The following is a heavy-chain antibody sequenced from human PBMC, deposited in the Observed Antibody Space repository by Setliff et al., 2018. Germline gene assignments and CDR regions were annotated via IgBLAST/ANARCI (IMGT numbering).Heavy chain of an antibody. V-gene: IGHV3-23*01. CDR2: IGGSGGSGGSGGNR. Sequence: PGESLKISCAASGFTFSTYDMRWVRQAPGKGLEWVSAIGGSGGSGGSGGNRYYADSVKGRFTISRDNSKNILYLEMNSLRDDDTAVYYCAKEARRRDGYNRWYFDLWGRGTLVTVSS. D-gene: IGHD5-12*01. CDR1: GFTFSTYD. J-gene: IGHJ2*01. CDR3: AKEARRRDGYNRWYFDL.